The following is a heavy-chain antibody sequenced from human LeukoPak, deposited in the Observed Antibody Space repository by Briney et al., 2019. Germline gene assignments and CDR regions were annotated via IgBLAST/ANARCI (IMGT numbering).Heavy chain of an antibody. Sequence: SQTLSLTCTVSGGSISSGGYYWSWIRQPPGKGLEWIGYIYYSGSTNYNPSLKSRVTISVDTSKNQFSLKLSSVTAADTAVYYCARSERGYGLMDIWGQGTMVTVSS. CDR1: GGSISSGGYY. CDR3: ARSERGYGLMDI. V-gene: IGHV4-61*08. J-gene: IGHJ3*02. CDR2: IYYSGST. D-gene: IGHD3-10*01.